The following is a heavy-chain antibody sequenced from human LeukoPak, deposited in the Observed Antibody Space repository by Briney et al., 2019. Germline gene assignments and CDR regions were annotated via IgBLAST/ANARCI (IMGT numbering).Heavy chain of an antibody. CDR3: ARDSQLGAFDI. D-gene: IGHD6-6*01. J-gene: IGHJ3*02. CDR1: GYTFTGYY. CDR2: INAGNGNT. Sequence: GASVKVSCKASGYTFTGYYMHWVRQAPGQRLEWMGWINAGNGNTKYSQEFQGRVTITRDTSASTAYMELSSLRSEDMAVYYCARDSQLGAFDIWGQGTMVTVSS. V-gene: IGHV1-3*03.